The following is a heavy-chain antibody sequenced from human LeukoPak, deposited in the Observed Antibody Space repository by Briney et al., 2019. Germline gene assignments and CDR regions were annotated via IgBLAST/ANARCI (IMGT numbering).Heavy chain of an antibody. CDR2: IIPIFGTA. CDR3: ARVGLVGATRYFDY. CDR1: GGTFSSYA. Sequence: SVKVSCKASGGTFSSYAISWVRQAPGQGLEWMGGIIPIFGTANYAQKFQGRVTITADKSTSTAYMELSSLRSEDTAVYYCARVGLVGATRYFDYWGQGTLVTVSS. V-gene: IGHV1-69*06. J-gene: IGHJ4*02. D-gene: IGHD1-26*01.